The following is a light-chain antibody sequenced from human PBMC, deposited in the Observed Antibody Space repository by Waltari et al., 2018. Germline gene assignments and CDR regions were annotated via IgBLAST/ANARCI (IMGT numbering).Light chain of an antibody. CDR1: QSISSN. V-gene: IGKV3-15*01. CDR2: GAS. CDR3: QHYNEQPLT. Sequence: EIVMTQSPATLSVSPGDGATLSRRASQSISSNLAWYQQKPGQAPRRLIFGASTRAAGIPARFSGSESGTYFTLTISSLQAEDVAIYFCQHYNEQPLTFGGGTKVEIK. J-gene: IGKJ4*01.